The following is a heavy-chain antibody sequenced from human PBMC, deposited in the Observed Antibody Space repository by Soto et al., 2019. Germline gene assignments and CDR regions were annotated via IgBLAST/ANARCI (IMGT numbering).Heavy chain of an antibody. CDR1: GGSITRGGYY. J-gene: IGHJ5*02. V-gene: IGHV4-31*03. CDR3: ARDPAP. CDR2: IYNSGAT. Sequence: QVQLQESGPGLVKPSETLSLTCTVSGGSITRGGYYWSWIRQHPGKALEWIGYIYNSGATYYNPSLKSRVTISVETSKNQFSLKLTSVTAADTAVYYCARDPAPWGQGTLVTVSS.